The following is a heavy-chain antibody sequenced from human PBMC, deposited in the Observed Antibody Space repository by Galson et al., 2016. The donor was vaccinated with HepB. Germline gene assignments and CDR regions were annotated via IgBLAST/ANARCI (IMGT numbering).Heavy chain of an antibody. CDR1: GFTFTNYW. D-gene: IGHD5-18*01. V-gene: IGHV3-7*01. CDR3: ARGQDTSVEIYYYSMDV. J-gene: IGHJ6*02. CDR2: IKQDGSEK. Sequence: SLRLSCAASGFTFTNYWMSWARQAPGKGLEWVANIKQDGSEKYYVDSVTGRFTIFRDNAKNSLYLQMIGLRDEDTAVYYCARGQDTSVEIYYYSMDVWGQGTTVTVSS.